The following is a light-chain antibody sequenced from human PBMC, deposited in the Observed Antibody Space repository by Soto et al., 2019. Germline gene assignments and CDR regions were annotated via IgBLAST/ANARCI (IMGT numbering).Light chain of an antibody. J-gene: IGKJ4*01. CDR1: QTVSNTY. CDR3: QQYGALPPT. CDR2: GAS. V-gene: IGKV3-20*01. Sequence: EIVLTQFPGALSLSPGERVTLSCRASQTVSNTYLAWYQQKSGQAPKFLIYGASNRATGIPDRFSGSGSGTAFTLTISRPQPEDFAVYYCQQYGALPPTFGGGTKVEIK.